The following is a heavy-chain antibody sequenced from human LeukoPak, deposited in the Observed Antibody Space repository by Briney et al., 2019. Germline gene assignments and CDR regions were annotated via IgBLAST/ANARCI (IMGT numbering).Heavy chain of an antibody. J-gene: IGHJ4*02. CDR2: INPNSGGT. D-gene: IGHD3-22*01. V-gene: IGHV1-2*02. CDR1: GYTFTGYY. CDR3: AKGAYYYDSSPVIGY. Sequence: ASVKVSCKASGYTFTGYYMHWVRQAPGQGLEWMGWINPNSGGTNYAQKFQGRVTMTRDTSISTAYMELSRLRSDDTAVYYCAKGAYYYDSSPVIGYWGQGTLVTVSS.